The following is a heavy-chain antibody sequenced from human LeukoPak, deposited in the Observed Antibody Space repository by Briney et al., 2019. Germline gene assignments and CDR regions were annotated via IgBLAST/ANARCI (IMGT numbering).Heavy chain of an antibody. V-gene: IGHV1-3*01. Sequence: ASVKVSCKASGYIFTSYGNSWVRQAPGQRLEWMGGINVGNANTKYSQKLQGRVTITRDTSASTAYMELSTLRSEDTAVYYCARVPYYYDNNWFDPWGQGTLVTVSS. CDR2: INVGNANT. CDR3: ARVPYYYDNNWFDP. CDR1: GYIFTSYG. D-gene: IGHD3-22*01. J-gene: IGHJ5*02.